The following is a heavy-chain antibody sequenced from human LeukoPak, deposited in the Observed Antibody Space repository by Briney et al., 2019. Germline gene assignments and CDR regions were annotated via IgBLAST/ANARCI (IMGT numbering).Heavy chain of an antibody. V-gene: IGHV1-69*05. D-gene: IGHD3-22*01. CDR1: GGTFSSYA. Sequence: ASVKVSCKASGGTFSSYAISWVRQAPGQGLEWMGGIIPIFGTANYAQKLQGRVTMTTDTSTSTAYMELRSLGSDDTAVYYCARDLHPYYYDSSGRNDAFDIWGQGTMVTVSS. J-gene: IGHJ3*02. CDR2: IIPIFGTA. CDR3: ARDLHPYYYDSSGRNDAFDI.